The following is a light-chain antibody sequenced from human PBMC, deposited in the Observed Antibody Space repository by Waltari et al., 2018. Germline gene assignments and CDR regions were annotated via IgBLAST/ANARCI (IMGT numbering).Light chain of an antibody. V-gene: IGKV3-15*01. CDR1: HTIRTS. Sequence: EIVVTQSPATLSMSPGERAPLSCRTSHTIRTSLAWYQQRPGQAPRLLIYRTSTRATGIPYRFSCRGSESEFTLTISSLQSEDGAVYYCQQYNNWPPGTFGQGTKVEI. J-gene: IGKJ1*01. CDR2: RTS. CDR3: QQYNNWPPGT.